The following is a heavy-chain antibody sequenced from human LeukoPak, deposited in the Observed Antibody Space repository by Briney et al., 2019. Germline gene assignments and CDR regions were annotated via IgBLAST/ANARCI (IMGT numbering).Heavy chain of an antibody. Sequence: GGSLRLSCAASGFTFSSYWTSWVSQAPGKGLEWVANIKQDGGETYYVDSLKGRFTISRDNAKNSLYLQMNSLRAEDSAVYYCATNRYTAFDFRGQGTMVTVSS. CDR3: ATNRYTAFDF. CDR2: IKQDGGET. CDR1: GFTFSSYW. J-gene: IGHJ3*01. V-gene: IGHV3-7*02. D-gene: IGHD2-2*02.